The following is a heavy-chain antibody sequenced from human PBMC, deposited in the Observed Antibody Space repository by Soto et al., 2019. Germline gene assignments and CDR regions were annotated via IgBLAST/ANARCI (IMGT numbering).Heavy chain of an antibody. CDR1: GFTFSSYA. CDR3: ARADNSLGDYDILTGYYPAPFDY. J-gene: IGHJ4*02. CDR2: ISYDGSNK. D-gene: IGHD3-9*01. V-gene: IGHV3-30-3*01. Sequence: GGSLRLSCAASGFTFSSYAMHWVRQAPGKGLEWVAVISYDGSNKYYADSVKGRFTISRDNSKNQFSLKLSSVTAADTAVYYCARADNSLGDYDILTGYYPAPFDYWGQGTLVTVSS.